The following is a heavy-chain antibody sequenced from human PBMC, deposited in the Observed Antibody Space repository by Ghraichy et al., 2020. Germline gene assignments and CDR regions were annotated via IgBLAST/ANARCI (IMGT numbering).Heavy chain of an antibody. CDR1: GFTFSSYS. CDR2: ISSSSSYI. V-gene: IGHV3-21*01. Sequence: GESLNICCAASGFTFSSYSMNWVRQAPGKGLEWVSSISSSSSYIYYADSVKGRFTISRDNAKNSLYLQMNSLRAEDTAVYYCASTSSGYDYWGQGTLVTVSS. CDR3: ASTSSGYDY. J-gene: IGHJ4*02. D-gene: IGHD3-22*01.